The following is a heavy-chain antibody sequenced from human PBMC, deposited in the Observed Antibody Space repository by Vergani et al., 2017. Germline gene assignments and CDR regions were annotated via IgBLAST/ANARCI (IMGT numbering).Heavy chain of an antibody. V-gene: IGHV5-10-1*03. D-gene: IGHD3-10*01. Sequence: EVQLVQSGAEVKKPGESLRISCKGSGYSFTSYWISWVRQMPGKGLEWMGRIDPSDSYTNYSPSFQGHVTISADKSISTAYLQWSSLKASDTAMYYCAVTMVRGVIDDAFDIWGQGTMVTVSS. CDR2: IDPSDSYT. J-gene: IGHJ3*02. CDR1: GYSFTSYW. CDR3: AVTMVRGVIDDAFDI.